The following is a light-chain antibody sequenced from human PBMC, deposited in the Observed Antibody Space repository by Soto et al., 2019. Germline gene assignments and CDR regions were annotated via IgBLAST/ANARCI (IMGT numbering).Light chain of an antibody. V-gene: IGLV2-8*01. J-gene: IGLJ1*01. CDR2: EVN. CDR3: SSYAGINNLGV. CDR1: CSDVGGYKY. Sequence: QSVLTQPPSASGSPGQSVTISCTGTCSDVGGYKYVSWYQQHPVKAPKLMIFEVNKRPSGVPDRFSGSKSGNTASLTVSGLQAEDEADYYCSSYAGINNLGVFGTGTKVTVL.